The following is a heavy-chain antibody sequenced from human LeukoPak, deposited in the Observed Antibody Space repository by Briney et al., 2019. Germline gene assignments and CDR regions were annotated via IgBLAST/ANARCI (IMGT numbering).Heavy chain of an antibody. CDR2: INSDGSST. V-gene: IGHV3-74*01. D-gene: IGHD6-13*01. Sequence: PGGSLRLSCAASGFTFSSYWIHWLRQAPGKGLVWVSRINSDGSSTSYADSVKGRFTISSDNAKNTLYLQMNSLRAEDTAVYYCARAGSSWNWYFDVWGRGTLVTVSS. CDR3: ARAGSSWNWYFDV. J-gene: IGHJ2*01. CDR1: GFTFSSYW.